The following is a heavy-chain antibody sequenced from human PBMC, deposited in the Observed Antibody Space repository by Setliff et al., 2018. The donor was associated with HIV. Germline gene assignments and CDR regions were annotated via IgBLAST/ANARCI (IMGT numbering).Heavy chain of an antibody. V-gene: IGHV4-4*02. Sequence: SETLSLTCAVSGGSISSTNWWNWVRQPPGKGLEWIGEIYHSGSTYNNPSLKSRVTISVDTSKQQFSLKLTSLTAADTAVYFCAGLSGFLDYWGQGTLVTVSS. D-gene: IGHD3-22*01. CDR2: IYHSGST. CDR1: GGSISSTNW. CDR3: AGLSGFLDY. J-gene: IGHJ4*02.